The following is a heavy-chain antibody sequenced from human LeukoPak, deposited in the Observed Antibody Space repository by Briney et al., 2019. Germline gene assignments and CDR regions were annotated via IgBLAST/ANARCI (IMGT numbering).Heavy chain of an antibody. V-gene: IGHV3-30-3*01. D-gene: IGHD2-2*01. Sequence: GGSLRLSCAASGFTFSSYAMHWVRQVPGKGLEWVAVISYDGSNKYYADSVKGRFTISRDNSKNTLYLQMNSLRAEDTAVYYCARECRTKVPAALCYFDYWGQGTLVTVSS. CDR1: GFTFSSYA. CDR2: ISYDGSNK. CDR3: ARECRTKVPAALCYFDY. J-gene: IGHJ4*02.